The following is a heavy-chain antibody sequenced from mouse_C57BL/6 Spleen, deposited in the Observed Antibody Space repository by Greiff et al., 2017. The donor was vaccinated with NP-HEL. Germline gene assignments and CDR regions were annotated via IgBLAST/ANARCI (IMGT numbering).Heavy chain of an antibody. CDR2: IYPGDGDT. Sequence: QVHVKQSGPELVKPGASVKISCKASGYAFSSSWMNWVKQRPGKGLEWIGRIYPGDGDTNYNGKFKGKATLTADKSSSTAYMQLSSLTSEDSAVYFCAYYGSRPWFAYWGQGTLVTVSA. CDR1: GYAFSSSW. J-gene: IGHJ3*01. D-gene: IGHD1-1*01. CDR3: AYYGSRPWFAY. V-gene: IGHV1-82*01.